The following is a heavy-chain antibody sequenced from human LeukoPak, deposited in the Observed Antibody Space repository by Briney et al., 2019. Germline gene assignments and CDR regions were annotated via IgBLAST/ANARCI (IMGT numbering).Heavy chain of an antibody. CDR2: MSSVSRYI. D-gene: IGHD2-15*01. CDR3: ARDRPTGASRVFVVQ. V-gene: IGHV3-21*06. Sequence: GGSLRLSCTASGFSFSTYAMTWVRQAPGKGLDWISSMSSVSRYIYYADSVRGRFTISRDNTKNSLYLLMNNLRAEDTAIYYCARDRPTGASRVFVVQWGQGTPVTVPS. CDR1: GFSFSTYA. J-gene: IGHJ4*02.